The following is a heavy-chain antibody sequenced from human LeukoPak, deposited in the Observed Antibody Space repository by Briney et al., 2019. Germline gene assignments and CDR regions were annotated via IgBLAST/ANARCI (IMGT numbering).Heavy chain of an antibody. CDR3: ARTTEGYAGGPGYSYYYYMDV. CDR1: GGSFSDYS. CDR2: IYYSGST. D-gene: IGHD5-12*01. J-gene: IGHJ6*03. Sequence: PSETLSLTCAVYGGSFSDYSWTWIRQPPGKGLEWIGSIYYSGSTYYNPSLKSRVTISLDTSKNQVSLKLRSVTAADTAVYYCARTTEGYAGGPGYSYYYYMDVWGKGTTVTISS. V-gene: IGHV4-34*01.